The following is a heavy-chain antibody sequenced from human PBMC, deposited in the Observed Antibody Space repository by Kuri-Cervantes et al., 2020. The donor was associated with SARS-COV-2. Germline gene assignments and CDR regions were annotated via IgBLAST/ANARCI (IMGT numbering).Heavy chain of an antibody. CDR1: GFTLSSYS. J-gene: IGHJ4*02. V-gene: IGHV3-21*05. CDR3: ARPAYSGYGFSFEY. CDR2: IRSTGTDI. D-gene: IGHD5-12*01. Sequence: GESLKISCAASGFTLSSYSMNWARQAPGKGLEWVSYIRSTGTDIYYADSVKGRFTISRDNARNSLYLQMNSLRAEDTAVYYCARPAYSGYGFSFEYWGQGTLVTVSS.